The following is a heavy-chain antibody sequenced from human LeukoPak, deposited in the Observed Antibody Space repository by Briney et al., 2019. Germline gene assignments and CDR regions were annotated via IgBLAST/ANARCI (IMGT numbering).Heavy chain of an antibody. D-gene: IGHD3-10*01. V-gene: IGHV3-30*18. CDR3: AKVNGLWFGELSN. J-gene: IGHJ4*02. Sequence: PGRSLRLSCAASGFTFSSYGMHWVRQAPGKGLEWVAVISYDGSNKYYADSVKGRFTISRDNSKNTLYLQMNSLRAEDTAVYYCAKVNGLWFGELSNWGQGTLVTVSS. CDR2: ISYDGSNK. CDR1: GFTFSSYG.